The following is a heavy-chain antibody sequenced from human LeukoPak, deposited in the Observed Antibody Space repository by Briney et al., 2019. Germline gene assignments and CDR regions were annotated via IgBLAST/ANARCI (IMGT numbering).Heavy chain of an antibody. CDR1: GFTFSSYA. V-gene: IGHV3-30-3*01. CDR3: ARELMVRGVYFDY. Sequence: GGSLRLSCAASGFTFSSYAMHWVRQAPGKGLEWVAVISYDGSNKYYADSVKGRFTISRDNSKSTLYLQMNSLRAEDTAVYYCARELMVRGVYFDYWGQGTLVTVSS. D-gene: IGHD3-10*01. J-gene: IGHJ4*02. CDR2: ISYDGSNK.